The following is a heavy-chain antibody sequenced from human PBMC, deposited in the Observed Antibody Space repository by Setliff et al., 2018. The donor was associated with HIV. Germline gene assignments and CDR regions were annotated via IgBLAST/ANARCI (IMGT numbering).Heavy chain of an antibody. CDR3: ARDSGTTVGATRLGY. CDR1: GLTFSSYW. J-gene: IGHJ4*02. CDR2: INQDGSAK. V-gene: IGHV3-7*01. Sequence: PGGSLRLSCAASGLTFSSYWISWVRQAPGKGLEWVANINQDGSAKFYVDSVKGRFTISRDNAQNSLYLQMNSLRVEDTAVYYCARDSGTTVGATRLGYWGQGTLVTVSS. D-gene: IGHD1-26*01.